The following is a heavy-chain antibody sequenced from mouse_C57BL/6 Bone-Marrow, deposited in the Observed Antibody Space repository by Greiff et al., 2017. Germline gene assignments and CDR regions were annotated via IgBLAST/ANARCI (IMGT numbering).Heavy chain of an antibody. J-gene: IGHJ2*01. Sequence: VQLQQPGAELVKPGASVTLSCKASGYTFTSYWMQWVKQRPGQGLEWIGEIDPSDSYTNYNQKFTGKATLTVDTSSSTAYMQLSSLTSEDSAVYYCARGGIYYDSYDYWGQGTTLTVSA. CDR3: ARGGIYYDSYDY. V-gene: IGHV1-50*01. D-gene: IGHD2-4*01. CDR2: IDPSDSYT. CDR1: GYTFTSYW.